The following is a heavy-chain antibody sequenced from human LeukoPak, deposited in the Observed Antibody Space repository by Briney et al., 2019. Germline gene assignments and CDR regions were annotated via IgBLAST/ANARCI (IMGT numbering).Heavy chain of an antibody. V-gene: IGHV4-39*01. CDR2: IYYSGST. J-gene: IGHJ4*02. CDR1: GGSISSSSYY. CDR3: ARHTDSSGYYPYYFDY. Sequence: SETLSFTCTVSGGSISSSSYYWGWIRQPPGKGLEWIGSIYYSGSTYYNPSLKSRVTISVDTSKNQFSLKLSSVTAADTAVYYCARHTDSSGYYPYYFDYWGQGTLVTVSS. D-gene: IGHD3-22*01.